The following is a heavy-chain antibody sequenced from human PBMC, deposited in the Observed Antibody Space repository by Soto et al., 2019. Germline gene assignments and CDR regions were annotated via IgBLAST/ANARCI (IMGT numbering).Heavy chain of an antibody. J-gene: IGHJ3*02. CDR3: TTNDAFDI. CDR1: GFTFSDAW. CDR2: IKTKTDVGTT. Sequence: EVHLVESGGGLVKPGGSLRLSCVASGFTFSDAWMNWVRQAPGKGLEWVGRIKTKTDVGTTDYAAPVKGRFTISRDDSKNTLYLQMNSLKTEDTAVYYCTTNDAFDIWGQGTMVTVSS. V-gene: IGHV3-15*01.